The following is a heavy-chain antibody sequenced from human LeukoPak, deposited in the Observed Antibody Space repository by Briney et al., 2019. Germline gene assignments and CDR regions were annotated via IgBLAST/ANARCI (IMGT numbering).Heavy chain of an antibody. CDR3: ASGLAVAGTRGWFDR. J-gene: IGHJ5*02. V-gene: IGHV1-18*01. Sequence: ASVKVSCKASGYTLSSYAINWVRQAPGQGLEWMGWISGYNGHTNYARKFQGRVTMTTDTSTTTAYMELRSLRSDDTAVYYCASGLAVAGTRGWFDRWGQGTLVTVSS. D-gene: IGHD6-19*01. CDR1: GYTLSSYA. CDR2: ISGYNGHT.